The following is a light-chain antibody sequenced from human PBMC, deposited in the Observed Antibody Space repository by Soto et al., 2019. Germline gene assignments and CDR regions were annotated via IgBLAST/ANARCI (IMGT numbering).Light chain of an antibody. Sequence: ETVLTQSPGTLSLSPGERATLSCRASQSVSINYLAWYQLKPGQAPRLLIHGASSRAAGIPDRFSGSGSGTDFTLTISRLEPEDFAVYHCQQYGNSPFTFGQGTRLEIK. J-gene: IGKJ5*01. CDR1: QSVSINY. CDR3: QQYGNSPFT. CDR2: GAS. V-gene: IGKV3-20*01.